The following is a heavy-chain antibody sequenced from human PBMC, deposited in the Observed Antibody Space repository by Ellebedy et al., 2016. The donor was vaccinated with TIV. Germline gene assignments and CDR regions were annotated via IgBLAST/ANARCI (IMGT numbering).Heavy chain of an antibody. CDR3: ATRVVVDGGLDY. J-gene: IGHJ4*02. V-gene: IGHV3-48*02. D-gene: IGHD2-2*01. CDR2: ISSRGRTI. Sequence: PGGSLRLSCTASGFSFSAYSMNWVRQAPGKGLEWISSISSRGRTIYYVDSVKGRFTISRDNANNSLYLQMNSLRDEDTAVYYCATRVVVDGGLDYWGQGTLVTVSS. CDR1: GFSFSAYS.